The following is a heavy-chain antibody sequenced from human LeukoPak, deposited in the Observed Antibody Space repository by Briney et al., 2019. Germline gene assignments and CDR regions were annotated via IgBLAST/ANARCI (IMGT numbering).Heavy chain of an antibody. CDR3: TTDLLGIVVVPAAIRHYYYMDV. CDR2: IKSKTDGGTT. D-gene: IGHD2-2*02. J-gene: IGHJ6*03. V-gene: IGHV3-15*01. Sequence: GGSLRLSCAASGFTFSNAWMSWVRQAPGKGLEWVGRIKSKTDGGTTDYAAPVKGRFTISRDDSKNTLYLQMNSLKTEDTAVYYCTTDLLGIVVVPAAIRHYYYMDVWGKGTTVTVSS. CDR1: GFTFSNAW.